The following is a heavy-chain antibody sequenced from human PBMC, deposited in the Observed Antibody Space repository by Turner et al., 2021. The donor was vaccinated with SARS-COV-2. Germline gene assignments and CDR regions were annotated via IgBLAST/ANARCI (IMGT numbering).Heavy chain of an antibody. V-gene: IGHV4-31*03. CDR2: IYYSGST. D-gene: IGHD2-21*02. CDR3: ARDYGGNSNYFDY. J-gene: IGHJ4*02. CDR1: GGSISSGGYY. Sequence: QVQLQESGPGLVKPSQTLSLPCTVSGGSISSGGYYWSWIRQHPGKGLAWIGYIYYSGSTYYNPSLKSRVTISVDTSKNQFSLKLSSVTAADTAVYYCARDYGGNSNYFDYWGQGTLVTVSS.